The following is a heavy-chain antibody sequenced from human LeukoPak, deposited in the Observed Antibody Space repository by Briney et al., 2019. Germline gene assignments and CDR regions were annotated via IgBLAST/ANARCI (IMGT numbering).Heavy chain of an antibody. CDR2: ISSSSSYI. CDR1: GFTFSSYS. V-gene: IGHV3-21*01. D-gene: IGHD3-3*01. J-gene: IGHJ3*02. Sequence: KTGGSLRLSCAASGFTFSSYSMNWVRQAPGKGLEWVSSISSSSSYIYYADSVKGRFTISRDNAKNSLYLQMNSLRAEDTAVYYCARDINYDFWSGYYGNDAFDIWGQGTMVTVSS. CDR3: ARDINYDFWSGYYGNDAFDI.